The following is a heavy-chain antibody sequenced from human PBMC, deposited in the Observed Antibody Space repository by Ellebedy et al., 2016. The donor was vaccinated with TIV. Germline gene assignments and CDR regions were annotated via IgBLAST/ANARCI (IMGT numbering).Heavy chain of an antibody. CDR3: AREFKQQLVQRGFDY. V-gene: IGHV3-33*01. CDR1: GFTFSSYG. CDR2: IWYDGSNK. J-gene: IGHJ4*02. Sequence: GGSLRLXXAASGFTFSSYGMHWVRQAPGKGLEWVAVIWYDGSNKYYADSVKGRFTISRDNSKNTLYLQMNSLRAEDTAVYYCAREFKQQLVQRGFDYWGQGTLVTVSS. D-gene: IGHD6-13*01.